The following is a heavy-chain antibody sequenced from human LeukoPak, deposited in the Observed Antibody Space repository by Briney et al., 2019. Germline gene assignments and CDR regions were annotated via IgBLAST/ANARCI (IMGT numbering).Heavy chain of an antibody. CDR3: ARESYCSGGSCYGDYGMDV. CDR2: IYTSGSS. Sequence: RPSETLSLTCTVSGGSISSYYWSWIRQPAGKGLEWIGRIYTSGSSNSNPSLKSRVTMAVDTSKNQFSLKLSSVTAADTDVYYCARESYCSGGSCYGDYGMDVWGQGTTVTVSS. J-gene: IGHJ6*02. V-gene: IGHV4-4*07. D-gene: IGHD2-15*01. CDR1: GGSISSYY.